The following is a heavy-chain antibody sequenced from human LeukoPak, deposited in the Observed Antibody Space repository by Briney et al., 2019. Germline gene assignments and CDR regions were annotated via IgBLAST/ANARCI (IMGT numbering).Heavy chain of an antibody. Sequence: GGSLRLSCAASGFTFSGSAMHWVRQASGKGLEWVGRIRSKANSYATAYAASVKGRFTISRDDSKNTAYLQMNSLKTEDTAVYYCTRLGYCSSTSCYADYFDYWGQGTLVTVSS. V-gene: IGHV3-73*01. J-gene: IGHJ4*02. CDR1: GFTFSGSA. CDR2: IRSKANSYAT. CDR3: TRLGYCSSTSCYADYFDY. D-gene: IGHD2-2*01.